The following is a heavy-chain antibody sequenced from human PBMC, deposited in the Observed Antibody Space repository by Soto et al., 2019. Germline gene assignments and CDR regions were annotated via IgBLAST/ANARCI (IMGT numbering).Heavy chain of an antibody. Sequence: PGGSLRLSCAASVFTFSSYGMHWVRQAPGKGLEWVAVISYDGSNKYYADSVKGRFTISRDNSKNTLYLQMNSLRAEDTAVYYCAKDPLPYYDFWSGYYWSNWFDPWGQGTPVTVSS. D-gene: IGHD3-3*01. CDR2: ISYDGSNK. J-gene: IGHJ5*02. V-gene: IGHV3-30*18. CDR1: VFTFSSYG. CDR3: AKDPLPYYDFWSGYYWSNWFDP.